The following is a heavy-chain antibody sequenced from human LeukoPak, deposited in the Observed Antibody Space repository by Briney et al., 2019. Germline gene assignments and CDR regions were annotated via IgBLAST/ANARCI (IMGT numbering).Heavy chain of an antibody. CDR3: ARDKIVGATHFDY. V-gene: IGHV3-7*01. CDR2: IQQDGSEK. CDR1: GFTFSSYS. J-gene: IGHJ4*02. Sequence: PGGSLRLSCVASGFTFSSYSMSWVRQAPGKGLEWVANIQQDGSEKYYVDSVKGRFTISRDNAKNSLYLQMNSLRAEDTAVYYCARDKIVGATHFDYWGQGTLVTVSS. D-gene: IGHD1-26*01.